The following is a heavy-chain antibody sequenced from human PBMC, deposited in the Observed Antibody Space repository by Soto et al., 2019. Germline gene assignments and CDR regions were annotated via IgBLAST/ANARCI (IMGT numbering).Heavy chain of an antibody. D-gene: IGHD2-2*01. CDR2: IYWDDDK. J-gene: IGHJ4*02. CDR1: GFSLSTSGVG. CDR3: AHRLDGPIVVVPAAFDY. V-gene: IGHV2-5*02. Sequence: GPTLVNPTQTLTLTCTFSGFSLSTSGVGVGWIRQPPGKALEWLALIYWDDDKRYSPSLKSRLTITKDTSKNQVVLTMTNMDPVDTATYYCAHRLDGPIVVVPAAFDYWGQGTLVTVSS.